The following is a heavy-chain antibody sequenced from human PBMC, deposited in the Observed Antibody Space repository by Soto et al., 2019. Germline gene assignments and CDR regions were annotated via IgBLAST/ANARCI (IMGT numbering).Heavy chain of an antibody. CDR3: ARGPESRSTAYFDY. D-gene: IGHD1-26*01. V-gene: IGHV1-18*01. J-gene: IGHJ4*02. Sequence: ASVKVSCKASGYTFTNYGITWVRQAPGQGLEWMGWINAYNGNTNYAQKVQGRVSMSTDTSTSTAYLELRSLGSDDTAVYYCARGPESRSTAYFDYWGQGTLVTVSS. CDR1: GYTFTNYG. CDR2: INAYNGNT.